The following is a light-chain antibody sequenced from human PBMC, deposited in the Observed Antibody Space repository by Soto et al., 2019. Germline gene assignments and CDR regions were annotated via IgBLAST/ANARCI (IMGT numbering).Light chain of an antibody. CDR1: QSVLYTSNNKNY. V-gene: IGKV4-1*01. Sequence: DIVMTQSPDSLAVFLGERATINCKSSQSVLYTSNNKNYLAWYQQKPGQSPELLIHRASTRESGVPDRFSGSGSGSDFTLTISSLQAEDVAVYYCQQYYDTPLTFGGGTKVEIK. CDR3: QQYYDTPLT. J-gene: IGKJ4*01. CDR2: RAS.